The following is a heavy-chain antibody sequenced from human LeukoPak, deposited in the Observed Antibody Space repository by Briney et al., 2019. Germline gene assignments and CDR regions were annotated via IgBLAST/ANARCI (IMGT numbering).Heavy chain of an antibody. CDR2: IYYSGST. J-gene: IGHJ4*02. CDR3: ARYVVVAAEPYFDY. V-gene: IGHV4-39*01. CDR1: GGSISSSSYY. Sequence: KPSETLSLTCTVAGGSISSSSYYWGWIRQPPWKGLEGIGSIYYSGSTYYTRSLKGRVTISVDTSKNQSSLKLSSVTAADTAVYYCARYVVVAAEPYFDYWGQGTLVTVSS. D-gene: IGHD2-15*01.